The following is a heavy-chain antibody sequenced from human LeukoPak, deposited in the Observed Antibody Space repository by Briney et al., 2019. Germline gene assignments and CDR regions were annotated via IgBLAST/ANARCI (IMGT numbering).Heavy chain of an antibody. Sequence: PGGSLRLSCVASEFTFSDYYMTWIRQAPGKGLERVSYISSSGMTIYYAASVKGRFTISRDHAKNSLHLQMNSLGAEDTAVYFCARGRGSVTGSWFDSWGRGTLVTVSS. D-gene: IGHD5/OR15-5a*01. CDR1: EFTFSDYY. CDR3: ARGRGSVTGSWFDS. V-gene: IGHV3-11*01. J-gene: IGHJ5*01. CDR2: ISSSGMTI.